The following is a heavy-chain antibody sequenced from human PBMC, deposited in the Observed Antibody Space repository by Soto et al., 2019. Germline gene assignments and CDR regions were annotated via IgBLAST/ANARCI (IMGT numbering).Heavy chain of an antibody. CDR3: ARHLVVAATTYNWFDL. V-gene: IGHV4-39*01. D-gene: IGHD2-15*01. J-gene: IGHJ5*02. Sequence: PSETLSLTCTVSGGPISSSTNYWGWISQLPGKGLEWIGSIFYSASTYYNPSPRSRVAIYIDLSKNQFSLKLSSVTAADTAVYYCARHLVVAATTYNWFDLWGQGTLVTVSS. CDR2: IFYSAST. CDR1: GGPISSSTNY.